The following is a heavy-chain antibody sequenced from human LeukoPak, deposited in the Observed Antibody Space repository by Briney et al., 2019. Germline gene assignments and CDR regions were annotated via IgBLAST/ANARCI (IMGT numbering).Heavy chain of an antibody. J-gene: IGHJ4*02. Sequence: GGSLRLSCAASGFTFSSVWMSWVRQAPGKGLEWVANIKQDGSEKYYVDSVKGRFTISRDNAKNSLYLQMNSLRAEDTAVYYCARAKGGSTDYWGQGTLVTVSS. CDR1: GFTFSSVW. V-gene: IGHV3-7*01. CDR3: ARAKGGSTDY. D-gene: IGHD1-26*01. CDR2: IKQDGSEK.